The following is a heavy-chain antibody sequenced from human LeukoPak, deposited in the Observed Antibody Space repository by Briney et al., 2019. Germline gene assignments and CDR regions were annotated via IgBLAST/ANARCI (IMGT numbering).Heavy chain of an antibody. Sequence: SETLSLTCTVSGGSISSYYWSWIRQPPGKGLEWIGSIYYSGSTYYNPSLKRRVTISVDTSKNQFSLKLSSVTAADTAVYYCARPDCSGGSCYFDYWGQGTLVTVSS. CDR2: IYYSGST. J-gene: IGHJ4*02. D-gene: IGHD2-15*01. V-gene: IGHV4-59*05. CDR3: ARPDCSGGSCYFDY. CDR1: GGSISSYY.